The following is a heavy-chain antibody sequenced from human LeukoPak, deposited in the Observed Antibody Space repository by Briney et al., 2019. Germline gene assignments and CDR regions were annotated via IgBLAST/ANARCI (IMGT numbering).Heavy chain of an antibody. Sequence: GGSLRLSCAASGFNFITAAMTWVRQAPGKGLEWVSLIGSSGGTTYYADSVKGRFTISRDNFNHTLSLQMNSLRVEDTAIYYCVKDIQLSTWGLGTMVTVSS. CDR2: IGSSGGTT. D-gene: IGHD5-24*01. CDR1: GFNFITAA. V-gene: IGHV3-23*01. J-gene: IGHJ3*01. CDR3: VKDIQLST.